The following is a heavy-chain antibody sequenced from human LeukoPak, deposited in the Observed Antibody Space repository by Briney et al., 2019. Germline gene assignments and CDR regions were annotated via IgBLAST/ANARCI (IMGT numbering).Heavy chain of an antibody. J-gene: IGHJ4*02. V-gene: IGHV4-30-4*01. Sequence: SQTLSLTCTVSGGSISSGDYYWSWIRQPPGKGLEWIGYIYYSGSTYYNPSLKSRVTISVDTSKNQFSLKLSSVTAADTAVYYCARGVSRSYFSPDWGQGTLVTVSS. CDR1: GGSISSGDYY. CDR3: ARGVSRSYFSPD. CDR2: IYYSGST. D-gene: IGHD1-26*01.